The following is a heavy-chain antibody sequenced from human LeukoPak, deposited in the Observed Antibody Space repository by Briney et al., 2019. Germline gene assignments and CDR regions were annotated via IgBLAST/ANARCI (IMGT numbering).Heavy chain of an antibody. CDR1: RYTFTPYY. CDR2: INPNSGAT. D-gene: IGHD3-10*01. CDR3: ARDLDYYGSGSFFNI. V-gene: IGHV1-2*02. J-gene: IGHJ3*02. Sequence: ASVKVSCKASRYTFTPYYMHWVRQAPGQGLEWMGWINPNSGATYYEQKFQGRVTMTRDTSISTAYMEVSRLRSDDSAVYYCARDLDYYGSGSFFNIWGQGTMVTVSS.